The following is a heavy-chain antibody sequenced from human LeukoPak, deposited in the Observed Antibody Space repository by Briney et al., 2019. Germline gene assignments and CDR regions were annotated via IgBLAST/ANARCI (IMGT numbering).Heavy chain of an antibody. V-gene: IGHV3-53*01. Sequence: HPGRSLRLSCAASGFTVSSKYMTWVPQAPGKGLEWVSLIYSAGSTYYADSVKGRFTISRDNSKNTVYLQMNRLRVEDTAVYYCARAPLLYFDWCYFDYWGQGTLVTVSS. CDR3: ARAPLLYFDWCYFDY. D-gene: IGHD3-9*01. CDR2: IYSAGST. J-gene: IGHJ4*02. CDR1: GFTVSSKY.